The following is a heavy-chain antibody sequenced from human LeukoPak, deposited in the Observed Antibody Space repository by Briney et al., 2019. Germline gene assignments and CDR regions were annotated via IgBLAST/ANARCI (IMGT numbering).Heavy chain of an antibody. Sequence: HPGGSLRLSCAASGFTFSNSAMSWVRQAPGKGLEWVSTLSGSGITTYYADSVKGRLTISRDNSKNTLYLQMNSLRAEGTAVYYCAKGIYSSGWSYFDYWGHGTLVTVSS. V-gene: IGHV3-23*01. CDR2: LSGSGITT. CDR3: AKGIYSSGWSYFDY. CDR1: GFTFSNSA. D-gene: IGHD6-19*01. J-gene: IGHJ4*01.